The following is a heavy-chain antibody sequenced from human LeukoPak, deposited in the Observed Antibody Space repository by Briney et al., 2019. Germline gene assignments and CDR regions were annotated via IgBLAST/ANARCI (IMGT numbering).Heavy chain of an antibody. J-gene: IGHJ4*02. D-gene: IGHD3-10*01. CDR3: ARHASTIGGFDY. CDR1: GGSISSSSYY. V-gene: IGHV4-39*01. Sequence: SETLSLTCTFSGGSISSSSYYWGWIRQPPGKGLEWIGSIYYSGSTYYNPSLKSRVTISVDTSKNQFSLKLSSVTAADTAVYYCARHASTIGGFDYWGQGTLVTVSS. CDR2: IYYSGST.